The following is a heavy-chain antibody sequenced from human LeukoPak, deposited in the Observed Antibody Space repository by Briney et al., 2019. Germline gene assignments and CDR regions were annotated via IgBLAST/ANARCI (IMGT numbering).Heavy chain of an antibody. CDR1: GGSISSGGYS. V-gene: IGHV4-30-2*01. CDR3: ARVIGGALAFDI. J-gene: IGHJ3*02. D-gene: IGHD3-16*01. Sequence: SETLSLTCAVSGGSISSGGYSWSWIRQPPGKGLEWIGYIYHSGSTYYNPSLKSRVTISVDRSKYQFSLKLSSVTAADTAVYYCARVIGGALAFDIWGQGTMVTVSS. CDR2: IYHSGST.